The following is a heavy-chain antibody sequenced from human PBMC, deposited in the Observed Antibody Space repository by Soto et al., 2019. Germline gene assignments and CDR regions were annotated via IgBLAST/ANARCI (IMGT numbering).Heavy chain of an antibody. Sequence: EVQLVESGGGLVQPGGTLRITCAASGFSFTKIWMYWVRQATGKGLVWVSRINEDGSMTSHADSVRGRFTISRDNAKNSLYLQMNSLRAEDTAVYYCVTGFRWGQGTLVTVSS. V-gene: IGHV3-74*01. CDR3: VTGFR. CDR1: GFSFTKIW. J-gene: IGHJ4*02. CDR2: INEDGSMT.